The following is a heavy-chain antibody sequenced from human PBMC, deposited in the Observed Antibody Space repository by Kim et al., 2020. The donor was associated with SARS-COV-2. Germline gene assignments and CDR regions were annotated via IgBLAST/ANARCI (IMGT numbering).Heavy chain of an antibody. V-gene: IGHV3-30*18. J-gene: IGHJ1*01. CDR3: AKGPVVAPAVSVYFQY. CDR1: GITFSSYG. D-gene: IGHD2-2*01. Sequence: SLRLSCAASGITFSSYGMHWVRQAPGKGLEWVAGVSYDGSNQYYADSVKGRFTISRDNSKNTLYLQMDSLRPEDTAVYYGAKGPVVAPAVSVYFQYWGQGTLVTVSS. CDR2: VSYDGSNQ.